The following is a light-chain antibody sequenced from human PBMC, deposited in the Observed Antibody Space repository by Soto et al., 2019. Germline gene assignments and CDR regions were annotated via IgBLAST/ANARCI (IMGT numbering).Light chain of an antibody. J-gene: IGKJ2*01. CDR2: GAS. V-gene: IGKV3-20*01. Sequence: ETVLTQSPGTLSLSPGERATLSCRASQSVSSTWLAWYQQKPGQPPRLLIYGASSRASGIPDRFSGSGSGTEFTLIISRLEHEDFAVYYCQQYGSSRYTFGQGTKLEIK. CDR3: QQYGSSRYT. CDR1: QSVSSTW.